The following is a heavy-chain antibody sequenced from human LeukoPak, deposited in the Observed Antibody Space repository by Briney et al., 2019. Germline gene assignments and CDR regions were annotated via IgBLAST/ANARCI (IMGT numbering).Heavy chain of an antibody. Sequence: GGSLRLSCAASGFTFSSYWMSWVRQAPGKGLEWVANIKQDGSEKYYVDSVKGRFTISRDNAKNSLYLQMNSLRAEDTAVYYCARIWGGYQLLSLSYYYYYYMDVWGKGTTVTVSS. CDR3: ARIWGGYQLLSLSYYYYYYMDV. CDR2: IKQDGSEK. D-gene: IGHD2-2*01. V-gene: IGHV3-7*01. CDR1: GFTFSSYW. J-gene: IGHJ6*03.